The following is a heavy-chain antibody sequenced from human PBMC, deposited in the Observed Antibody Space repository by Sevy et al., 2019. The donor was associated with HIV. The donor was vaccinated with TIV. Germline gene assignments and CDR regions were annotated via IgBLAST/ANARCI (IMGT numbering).Heavy chain of an antibody. V-gene: IGHV4-59*01. CDR2: IYFTGNT. CDR1: GGSISSYF. J-gene: IGHJ4*02. CDR3: ARDSTTHPRVLDY. D-gene: IGHD1-1*01. Sequence: SETLSLTCSVSGGSISSYFWTWVRQSPGKGLEWIGNIYFTGNTDYSPSPKSRVTLSLDTSKSQFSLTLKSVTAADTAIYFCARDSTTHPRVLDYWGQGTLVTVSS.